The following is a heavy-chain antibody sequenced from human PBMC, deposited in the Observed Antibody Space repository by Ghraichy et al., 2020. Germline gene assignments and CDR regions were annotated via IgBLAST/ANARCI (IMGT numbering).Heavy chain of an antibody. CDR2: ISGSGTNS. V-gene: IGHV3-23*01. J-gene: IGHJ4*02. D-gene: IGHD5-18*01. CDR1: GFTFSSYA. CDR3: AKGLYSYGSTFDY. Sequence: GESLNISCAASGFTFSSYAMNWVRQPPGMGLEWVSVISGSGTNSKYADSVKGRFTISRDNSKDTLYLQLNSLRAGDTAVYFCAKGLYSYGSTFDYWGQGALVAVSS.